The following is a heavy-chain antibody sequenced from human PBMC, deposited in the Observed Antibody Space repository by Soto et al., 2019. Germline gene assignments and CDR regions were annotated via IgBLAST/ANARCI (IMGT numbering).Heavy chain of an antibody. Sequence: SETLSITCTVSGASSRSDSWHWIRQPPEKGLGLIGYVYTSDYTRYSSSLKSRVTISVDTSKSQFYLRLNSVTAADTAVYYYESYAGHLADFFSYNCIDLWCQRTVVTVSS. V-gene: IGHV4-4*08. J-gene: IGHJ6*02. D-gene: IGHD3-3*01. CDR3: ESYAGHLADFFSYNCIDL. CDR1: GASSRSDS. CDR2: VYTSDYT.